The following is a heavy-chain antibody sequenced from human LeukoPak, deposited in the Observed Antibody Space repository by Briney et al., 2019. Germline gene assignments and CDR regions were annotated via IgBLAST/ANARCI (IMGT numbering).Heavy chain of an antibody. V-gene: IGHV4-59*08. CDR2: IYYSGST. CDR1: GGPMSSYY. D-gene: IGHD3-10*01. Sequence: SETLSLTCTVYGGPMSSYYWSWIRQPPGKGLEWIGYIYYSGSTNHNPSLKSRVTISVDTSKNQFSLTLSPVTAAETAVYYCARHRTTYYYGSGPVSFDYWGQGTLVTVSS. J-gene: IGHJ4*02. CDR3: ARHRTTYYYGSGPVSFDY.